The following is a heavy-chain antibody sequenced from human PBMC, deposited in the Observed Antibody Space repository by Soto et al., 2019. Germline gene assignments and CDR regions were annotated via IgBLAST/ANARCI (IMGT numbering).Heavy chain of an antibody. CDR3: AKDSSAAFDY. J-gene: IGHJ4*02. D-gene: IGHD6-25*01. CDR2: ISHDGSNQ. CDR1: VFTLRTSG. Sequence: RASLRLSCVASVFTLRTSGMHWVRQAPSKVLEWVAVISHDGSNQFYAESVKGRFTISRDNSKNMLYLQMNSLRADDSAVYFCAKDSSAAFDYWGQGTVVTVSS. V-gene: IGHV3-30*18.